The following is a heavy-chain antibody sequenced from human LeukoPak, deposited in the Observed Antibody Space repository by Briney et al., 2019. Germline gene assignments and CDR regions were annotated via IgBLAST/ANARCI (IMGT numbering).Heavy chain of an antibody. CDR1: GGSISSSSYY. J-gene: IGHJ4*02. V-gene: IGHV4-39*07. D-gene: IGHD6-19*01. Sequence: SETLSLTCTVSGGSISSSSYYWGWIRQPPGKGLEWIGSIYYSGSTYYNPSLKSRVTMSVDTSKNQFSLKLSSVTAADTAVYYCAREWGSSGWPLGDYWGQGTLVTVSS. CDR2: IYYSGST. CDR3: AREWGSSGWPLGDY.